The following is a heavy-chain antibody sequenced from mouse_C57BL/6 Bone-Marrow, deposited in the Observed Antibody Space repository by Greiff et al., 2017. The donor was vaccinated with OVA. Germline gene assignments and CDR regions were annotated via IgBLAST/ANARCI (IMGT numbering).Heavy chain of an antibody. Sequence: QVQLKESGPGLVQPSQSLSITCTVSGFSLTSYGVHWVRQSPGKGLEWLGVIWSGGSTDYNAAFISRLSISKDNSKSQVFFKMNSLQADDTAIYYCARERSNWGYWYFDVWGTGTTVTVSS. J-gene: IGHJ1*03. CDR2: IWSGGST. D-gene: IGHD4-1*01. CDR3: ARERSNWGYWYFDV. V-gene: IGHV2-2*01. CDR1: GFSLTSYG.